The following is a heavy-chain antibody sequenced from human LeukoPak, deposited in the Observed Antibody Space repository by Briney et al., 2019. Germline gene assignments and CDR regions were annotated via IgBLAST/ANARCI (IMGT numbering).Heavy chain of an antibody. D-gene: IGHD7-27*01. V-gene: IGHV5-51*01. J-gene: IGHJ6*02. CDR3: VRLNRGSAYYYYGMDV. CDR1: GYSFTSYW. Sequence: GESLKISCKGSGYSFTSYWIGWVRQMPGKGLEWMGIIYPGDSDTRYSPSFQGQVTISADKSITTAYLQWSSLKASDTAIYYCVRLNRGSAYYYYGMDVWGQGTTVTVSS. CDR2: IYPGDSDT.